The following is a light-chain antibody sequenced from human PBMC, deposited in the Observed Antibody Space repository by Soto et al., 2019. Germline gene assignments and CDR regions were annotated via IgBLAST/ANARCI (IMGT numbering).Light chain of an antibody. Sequence: QPVLTQPPSVSGALGQNVTISCTGTNSNIGAAYDIHWYQRRPGSAPKLLIYINSIRPSGVPDRFSGSKSPTSASLVIAGLQVEDEADYYCQSYDSDLNAVIFGGGTQLTVL. CDR3: QSYDSDLNAVI. V-gene: IGLV1-40*01. CDR2: INS. J-gene: IGLJ2*01. CDR1: NSNIGAAYD.